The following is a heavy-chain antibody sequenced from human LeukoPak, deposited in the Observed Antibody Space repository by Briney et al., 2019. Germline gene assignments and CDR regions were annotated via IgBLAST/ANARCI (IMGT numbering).Heavy chain of an antibody. CDR1: GGSISSGSSC. Sequence: SRTLCLTCAVSGGSISSGSSCWGCIRPPTGKGLEWIRRIYTSGSTNYNPSLKSRVTTSVDTSKNQFSLKLSSVTAADTAVYYCAGGPCSSTSCYVDWGQGTLVTVSS. CDR2: IYTSGST. D-gene: IGHD2-2*01. CDR3: AGGPCSSTSCYVD. J-gene: IGHJ1*01. V-gene: IGHV4-61*02.